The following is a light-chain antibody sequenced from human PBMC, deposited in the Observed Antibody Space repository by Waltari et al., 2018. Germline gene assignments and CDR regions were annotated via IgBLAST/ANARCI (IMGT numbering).Light chain of an antibody. V-gene: IGKV4-1*01. Sequence: DIVMTQSPDSLAVSLGERATINCKSSQIVLYSSNNKNYLAWYQQKPGQSPKLLIYWASTRESGVPDRFSGSGSGTDFTLTISSLQAEDVAVYYCQQYYSTPYTFGQGTKLEIK. CDR2: WAS. CDR1: QIVLYSSNNKNY. CDR3: QQYYSTPYT. J-gene: IGKJ2*01.